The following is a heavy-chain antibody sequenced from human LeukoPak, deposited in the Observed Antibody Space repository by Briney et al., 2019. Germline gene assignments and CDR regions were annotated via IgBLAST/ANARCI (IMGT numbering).Heavy chain of an antibody. J-gene: IGHJ4*02. CDR1: EFTFSSNS. CDR2: ISSSSSYI. CDR3: ARFDYGDYFDY. Sequence: GGSLGLSGAASEFTFSSNSLNWFRKAPGRGLEWVSSISSSSSYIYYADSVKGRFTISRDNAKNSLYLQMNSLRAEDTAVYYCARFDYGDYFDYWGQGTLVTVSS. D-gene: IGHD4-17*01. V-gene: IGHV3-21*01.